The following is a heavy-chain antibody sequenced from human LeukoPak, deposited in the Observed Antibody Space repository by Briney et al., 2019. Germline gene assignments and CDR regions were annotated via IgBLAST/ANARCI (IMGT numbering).Heavy chain of an antibody. CDR3: ARDNTISGHYEVGY. D-gene: IGHD3-3*01. CDR2: ISNHGTT. J-gene: IGHJ4*02. Sequence: GGSLRLSCAASGFSVSTNYMIWVRQAPGMGLECVSVISNHGTTYYADSVKGRFSISRDNSKNTVFLQMNSLRAEDTAVYYCARDNTISGHYEVGYWGQGTLVTVSS. V-gene: IGHV3-53*01. CDR1: GFSVSTNY.